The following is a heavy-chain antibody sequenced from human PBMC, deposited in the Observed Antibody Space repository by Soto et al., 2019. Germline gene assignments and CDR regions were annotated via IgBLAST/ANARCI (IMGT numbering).Heavy chain of an antibody. Sequence: EVRLEESGGGLVQPGGSLRLSCAASGFTFSSYEMNWVRQVPGKGLQWVSYIGTSETIRYYADSVKGRFTISRDNAKNSLYLQMNSLRAEDTAIYYCARETLTLFGGVRDNVYYGMDVWGPGTTVTVSS. V-gene: IGHV3-48*03. CDR2: IGTSETIR. CDR3: ARETLTLFGGVRDNVYYGMDV. D-gene: IGHD3-3*01. J-gene: IGHJ6*02. CDR1: GFTFSSYE.